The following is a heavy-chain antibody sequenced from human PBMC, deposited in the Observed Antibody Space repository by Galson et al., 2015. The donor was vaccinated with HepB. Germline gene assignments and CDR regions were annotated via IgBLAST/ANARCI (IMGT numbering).Heavy chain of an antibody. D-gene: IGHD2-2*01. CDR3: ATAPQYRDAFDI. CDR2: IIPIFGTA. CDR1: GGTFSSYA. J-gene: IGHJ3*02. V-gene: IGHV1-69*13. Sequence: SVKVSCKASGGTFSSYAISWVRQAPGQGLEWMGGIIPIFGTANYAQKFQGRVTITADESTSTAYMELSSLRSEDTAVYYCATAPQYRDAFDIWGQGTMVTVSS.